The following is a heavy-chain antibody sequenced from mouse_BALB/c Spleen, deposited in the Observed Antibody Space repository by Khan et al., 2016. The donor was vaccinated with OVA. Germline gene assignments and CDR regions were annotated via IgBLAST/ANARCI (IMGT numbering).Heavy chain of an antibody. D-gene: IGHD2-4*01. CDR1: GDSITSGY. CDR3: ARFSYDCDFYFDY. CDR2: INYSDRT. Sequence: VQLKESGPSLVKPSQTLSLTCSVTGDSITSGYWNWIRKFPGNKLDYMGYINYSDRTYYNQSLTSRISITPDKSKTHYYLYLNSVTTEDTATYYCARFSYDCDFYFDYWGQGTTLTVSS. V-gene: IGHV3-8*02. J-gene: IGHJ2*01.